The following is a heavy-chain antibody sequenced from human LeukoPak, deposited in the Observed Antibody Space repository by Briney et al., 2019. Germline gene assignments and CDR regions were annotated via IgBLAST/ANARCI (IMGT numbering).Heavy chain of an antibody. V-gene: IGHV3-30*02. CDR1: GFTFSSYG. J-gene: IGHJ4*02. D-gene: IGHD3-10*01. CDR3: AKPELLWFGEFNYDY. CDR2: IRSDGSNK. Sequence: GGSLRLSCAASGFTFSSYGMHWVRQAPGKGLEWVAFIRSDGSNKYYADSVKGRFTISRDNSKNTLYLQMNSLRAEDTAVYYCAKPELLWFGEFNYDYWGQGTLVTVSS.